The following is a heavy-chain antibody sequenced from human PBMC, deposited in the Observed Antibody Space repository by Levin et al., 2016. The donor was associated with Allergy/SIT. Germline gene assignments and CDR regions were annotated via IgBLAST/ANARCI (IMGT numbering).Heavy chain of an antibody. D-gene: IGHD3-10*01. CDR3: ARVGVLLWFGELYSAFDI. J-gene: IGHJ3*02. CDR2: INHSGST. Sequence: SETLSLTCAVYGGSFSGYYWSWIRQPPGKGLEWIGEINHSGSTNYNPSLKSRVTISVDTSKNQFSLKLSSVTAADTAVYYCARVGVLLWFGELYSAFDIWGQGTMVTVSS. V-gene: IGHV4-34*01. CDR1: GGSFSGYY.